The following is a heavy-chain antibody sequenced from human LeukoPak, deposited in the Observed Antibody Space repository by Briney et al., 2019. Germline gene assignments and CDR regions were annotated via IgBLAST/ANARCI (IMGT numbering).Heavy chain of an antibody. D-gene: IGHD6-6*01. V-gene: IGHV1-69*13. CDR3: ASSSSSHYYFDY. J-gene: IGHJ4*02. CDR2: VITIFGTA. CDR1: GGTFSSYA. Sequence: SVKVSCKASGGTFSSYAISWGRQAPGQGLEWVGGVITIFGTANYAQKFQGRVTITADESTNTAYMELSSLGSEDTAVYYCASSSSSHYYFDYWGKGNLVTVSS.